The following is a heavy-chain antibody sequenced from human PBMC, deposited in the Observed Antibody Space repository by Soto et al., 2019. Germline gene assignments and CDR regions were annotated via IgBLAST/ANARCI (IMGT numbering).Heavy chain of an antibody. J-gene: IGHJ3*02. V-gene: IGHV1-2*04. CDR3: ARGVKQQLDGHAFDI. CDR2: INPNSGGT. Sequence: ASVKVSCKASGYTFTGYYMHWVRQAPGQGLEWMGWINPNSGGTNYAQKFQGWVTMTRDTSISTAYMELSRLRSDDTAVYYCARGVKQQLDGHAFDIWGQGTMVTVSS. D-gene: IGHD6-13*01. CDR1: GYTFTGYY.